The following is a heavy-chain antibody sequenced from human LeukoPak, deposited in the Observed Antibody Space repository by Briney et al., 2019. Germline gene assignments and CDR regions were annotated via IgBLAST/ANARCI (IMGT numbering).Heavy chain of an antibody. J-gene: IGHJ4*02. CDR2: INPAGGET. D-gene: IGHD2-15*01. V-gene: IGHV3-7*01. Sequence: GGSLRLSCAASGFSFSAYWMTWVRQAPGTGLEWVANINPAGGETYYVDPVKGRFSISRDNAKNLVYLQMNSLGAEDTAVYHCARFGYVAAVDVWGQGTPVTVSS. CDR1: GFSFSAYW. CDR3: ARFGYVAAVDV.